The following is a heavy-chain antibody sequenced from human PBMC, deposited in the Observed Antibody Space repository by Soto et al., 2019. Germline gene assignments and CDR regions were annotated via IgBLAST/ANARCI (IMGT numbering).Heavy chain of an antibody. Sequence: QVQLVESGGGVVQPGRSLRLSCAASGFTFSGYVMHWVRQAPGKGLEWVAVISKDGSNKHYADSVKGRFTISRDNSKNTLYLQMNSLRSEDTAVYYCARSYCGDDCALDYWGQGTLVTV. V-gene: IGHV3-30-3*01. CDR1: GFTFSGYV. CDR2: ISKDGSNK. CDR3: ARSYCGDDCALDY. D-gene: IGHD2-21*02. J-gene: IGHJ4*02.